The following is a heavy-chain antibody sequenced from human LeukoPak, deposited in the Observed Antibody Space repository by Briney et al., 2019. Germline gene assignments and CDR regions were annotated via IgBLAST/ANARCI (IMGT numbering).Heavy chain of an antibody. V-gene: IGHV5-51*01. CDR3: ARQDGNSKYYFDY. D-gene: IGHD1-1*01. J-gene: IGHJ4*02. CDR2: IYPGDSDT. CDR1: GYSFTYYW. Sequence: GESLKISCKGSGYSFTYYWIGWVRQMPGKGLEWMGIIYPGDSDTRYRPSFQGQVAISVDKSISTAYLQWSSLKASDTAMYYCARQDGNSKYYFDYWGQGTLVTVSS.